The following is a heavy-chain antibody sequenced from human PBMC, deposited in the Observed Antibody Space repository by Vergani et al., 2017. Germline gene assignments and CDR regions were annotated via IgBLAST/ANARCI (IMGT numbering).Heavy chain of an antibody. D-gene: IGHD1-14*01. CDR2: TWYDGNNK. V-gene: IGHV3-33*01. J-gene: IGHJ5*02. CDR1: GFTFNQYG. Sequence: QVQLVESGGGAVQPGRSPILSCAASGFTFNQYGMHWVRQAPGKGLEWVAVTWYDGNNKQYADSVKGRFTISRDNSKSTMYLQMNSLRDEDTGVYYCARDLRLLYNRFDPWGQGTLVTVSS. CDR3: ARDLRLLYNRFDP.